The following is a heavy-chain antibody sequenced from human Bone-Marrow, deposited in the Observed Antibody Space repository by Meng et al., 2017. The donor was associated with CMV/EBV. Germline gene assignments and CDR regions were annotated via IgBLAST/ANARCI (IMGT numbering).Heavy chain of an antibody. Sequence: GFLILSCGASGFTFSELAVSWVRQAPGKGLECNSVLTSTNVYTYYSDSVKGRFNISRDNSKNTLYLQMSSLRAEDTAVYYCAGSMQEKYYYCMDVWGQGTTVTVSS. V-gene: IGHV3-23*01. CDR1: GFTFSELA. J-gene: IGHJ6*02. CDR3: AGSMQEKYYYCMDV. CDR2: LTSTNVYT.